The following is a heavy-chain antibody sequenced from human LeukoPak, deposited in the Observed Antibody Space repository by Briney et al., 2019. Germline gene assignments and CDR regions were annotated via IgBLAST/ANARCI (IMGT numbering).Heavy chain of an antibody. Sequence: GGSLRLSCAASGFTFSNYAINWVRQAPGKGLEWFSSISTTGTYTDYADSVKGRFTISRDNTKNSVFLQMNGLKAEDTAVHYCARIQTSSGASHYYFDYWGQGSLVTVSS. CDR2: ISTTGTYT. CDR1: GFTFSNYA. D-gene: IGHD2-15*01. V-gene: IGHV3-21*01. CDR3: ARIQTSSGASHYYFDY. J-gene: IGHJ4*02.